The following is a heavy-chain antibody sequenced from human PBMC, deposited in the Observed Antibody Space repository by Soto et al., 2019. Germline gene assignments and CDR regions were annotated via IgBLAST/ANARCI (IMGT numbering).Heavy chain of an antibody. Sequence: GGSLRLSCAASGFTFSSYSMNWVRQAPGKGLEWVSYISSSSSTIYYADSVKGRFTISRDNAKNSLYLQMNSLRDEDTAVYYCARDGSSGWYNIKWFDPWGQGTLVTVS. J-gene: IGHJ5*02. D-gene: IGHD6-19*01. V-gene: IGHV3-48*02. CDR2: ISSSSSTI. CDR1: GFTFSSYS. CDR3: ARDGSSGWYNIKWFDP.